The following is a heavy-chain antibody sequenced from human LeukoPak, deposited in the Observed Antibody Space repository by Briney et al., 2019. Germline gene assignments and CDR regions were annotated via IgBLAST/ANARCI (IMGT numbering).Heavy chain of an antibody. CDR2: IYYSGST. D-gene: IGHD2-8*01. CDR1: GGSISSYY. J-gene: IGHJ4*02. V-gene: IGHV4-59*08. Sequence: SETLSLTCTVSGGSISSYYWSWIRQPPGKGLEWIGYIYYSGSTNYNPSLKSRATISVDTSKNQFSLKLSSVTAADTAVYYCARTLRNGAFNIGFDYWGQGTLVTVSS. CDR3: ARTLRNGAFNIGFDY.